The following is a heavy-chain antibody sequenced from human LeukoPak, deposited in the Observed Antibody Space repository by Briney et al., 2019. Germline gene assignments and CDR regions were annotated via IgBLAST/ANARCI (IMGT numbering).Heavy chain of an antibody. CDR2: ISAYNGNT. CDR1: GYTFTSYG. J-gene: IGHJ5*02. D-gene: IGHD4-17*01. CDR3: ARGDRDYGDYSWFDP. V-gene: IGHV1-18*01. Sequence: ASVKVSCKASGYTFTSYGISWVRQAPGQGLEWMGWISAYNGNTNYAQKLQGRVTMTTDTSTSTAYMELRSLRSDDTAVYYCARGDRDYGDYSWFDPWGQGTLVTVSS.